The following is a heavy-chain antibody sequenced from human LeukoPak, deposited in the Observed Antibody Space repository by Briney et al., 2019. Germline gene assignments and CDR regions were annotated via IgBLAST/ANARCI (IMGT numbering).Heavy chain of an antibody. D-gene: IGHD6-19*01. V-gene: IGHV4-59*11. CDR3: ARDKVAVDGPRFDP. J-gene: IGHJ5*02. CDR2: ISYSGST. Sequence: SETLSLTCLVSGGSISSHYWTWIRQPSGKGLEWIGYISYSGSTNYNPSLKSRVTMSVDTSKNHFSLKLTSVTAADTAVYYCARDKVAVDGPRFDPWGQGTLVTVSS. CDR1: GGSISSHY.